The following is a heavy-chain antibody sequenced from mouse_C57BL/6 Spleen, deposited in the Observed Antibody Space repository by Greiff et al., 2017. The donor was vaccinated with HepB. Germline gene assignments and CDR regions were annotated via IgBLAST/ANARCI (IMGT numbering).Heavy chain of an antibody. CDR3: ARSNYDYDGNYFDY. CDR2: INPNNGGT. J-gene: IGHJ2*01. CDR1: GYTFTDYN. V-gene: IGHV1-18*01. D-gene: IGHD2-4*01. Sequence: EVQLQQSGPELVKPGASVKIPCKASGYTFTDYNMDWVKQSHGKSLEWIGDINPNNGGTIYNQKFKGKATLTVDKSSSTAYMELRSLTSEDTAVYYCARSNYDYDGNYFDYWGQGTTLTVSS.